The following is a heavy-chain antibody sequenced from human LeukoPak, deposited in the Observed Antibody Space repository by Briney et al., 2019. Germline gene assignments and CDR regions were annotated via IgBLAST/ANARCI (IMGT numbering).Heavy chain of an antibody. D-gene: IGHD1-26*01. CDR1: GFTFSSYG. J-gene: IGHJ4*02. V-gene: IGHV3-23*01. CDR3: AAPGGLGAFDF. Sequence: GGSLRLSCAASGFTFSSYGMSWVRQAPGKGLEWVSGISGSGGRTYYADSVKGRFTISRDTANLSLYLQMTSLRAEDTGVYYCAAPGGLGAFDFWGQGTLVTVSS. CDR2: ISGSGGRT.